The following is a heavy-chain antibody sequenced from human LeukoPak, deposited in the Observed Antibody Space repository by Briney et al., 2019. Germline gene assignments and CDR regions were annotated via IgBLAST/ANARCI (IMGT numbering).Heavy chain of an antibody. CDR1: RFTFSSYS. CDR3: ARASKYYYDSSGYPLDY. D-gene: IGHD3-22*01. Sequence: GSLRLSCAASRFTFSSYSMIWVRQAPGKGLEWVSSISSRSSSIYYADSVKGRFTISRDNAKNSLYLQMNSLRAEDTAVYYCARASKYYYDSSGYPLDYWGQGTLVTVSS. V-gene: IGHV3-21*01. J-gene: IGHJ4*02. CDR2: ISSRSSSI.